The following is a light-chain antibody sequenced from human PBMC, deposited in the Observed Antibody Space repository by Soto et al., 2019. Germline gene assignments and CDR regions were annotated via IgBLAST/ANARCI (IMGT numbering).Light chain of an antibody. CDR2: GAS. V-gene: IGKV3-20*01. Sequence: EVVVTQYPATLSVSPGETASLSCRASQSAGNFLAWYQQKPGQAPRLLIYGASSRATGIPDRFSGSGSGTDFTLTTSRLEPEDFPVYCCQKYGSSQTFGQGTKGDI. CDR3: QKYGSSQT. CDR1: QSAGNF. J-gene: IGKJ1*01.